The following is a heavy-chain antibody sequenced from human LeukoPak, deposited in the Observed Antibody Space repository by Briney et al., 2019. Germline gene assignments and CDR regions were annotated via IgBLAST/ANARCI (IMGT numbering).Heavy chain of an antibody. CDR1: GFTFSIYI. J-gene: IGHJ4*02. CDR2: ITTRSSTI. V-gene: IGHV3-48*01. CDR3: ARGGGSSWCLDC. Sequence: PGGSLRLSCEASGFTFSIYIMNWVRQAPGKGLEWLSYITTRSSTIYYADSVKGRFTISRDNAKNSLYLQMNGLRVEDTAVYYCARGGGSSWCLDCWGQGTLVTVSS. D-gene: IGHD6-13*01.